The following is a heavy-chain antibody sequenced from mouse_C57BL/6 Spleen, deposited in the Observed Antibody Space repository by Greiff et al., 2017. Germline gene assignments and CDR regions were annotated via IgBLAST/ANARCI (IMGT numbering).Heavy chain of an antibody. CDR3: ARQGVRRQDYFDY. CDR1: GFTFSSYT. D-gene: IGHD2-14*01. CDR2: ISGGGGNT. V-gene: IGHV5-9*01. J-gene: IGHJ2*01. Sequence: DVMLVESGGGLVKPGGSLKLSCAASGFTFSSYTMSWVRQTPEKRLEWVATISGGGGNTYYPDSVKGRFTISRDNAKNTLYLQMSSLRSEDTALYYCARQGVRRQDYFDYWGQGTTLTVSS.